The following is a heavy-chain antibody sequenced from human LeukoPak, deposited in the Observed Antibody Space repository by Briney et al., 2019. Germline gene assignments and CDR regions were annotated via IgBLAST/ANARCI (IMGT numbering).Heavy chain of an antibody. CDR3: ANHYSGHGFHI. V-gene: IGHV4-39*01. CDR2: IHSGGTT. CDR1: GGSITINNHY. J-gene: IGHJ3*02. Sequence: SETLSLTCIVSGGSITINNHYWGWIRQPPGKGLEWIGSIHSGGTTYYNPSLESRFTMSLDTSKNQFSLKLRSVTAADTSIYYCANHYSGHGFHIWGQGTMVTVSS. D-gene: IGHD4-11*01.